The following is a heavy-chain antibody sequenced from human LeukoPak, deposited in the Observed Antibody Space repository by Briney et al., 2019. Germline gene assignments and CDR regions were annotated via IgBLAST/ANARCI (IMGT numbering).Heavy chain of an antibody. Sequence: GGSLRLSCAASGFTFSSYAMHWVRQAPGKGLEWVAVISYDGSNKYYADSVKGRFTISRDNSKNTLYLQMNGLRAEDTAVYYCARGSSWDEYYYYYYYMDVWGKGTTVTVSS. CDR2: ISYDGSNK. D-gene: IGHD6-13*01. V-gene: IGHV3-30*01. CDR3: ARGSSWDEYYYYYYYMDV. CDR1: GFTFSSYA. J-gene: IGHJ6*03.